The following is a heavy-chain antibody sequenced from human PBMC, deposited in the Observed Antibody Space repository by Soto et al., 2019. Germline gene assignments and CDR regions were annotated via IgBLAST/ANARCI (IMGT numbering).Heavy chain of an antibody. D-gene: IGHD5-12*01. J-gene: IGHJ3*01. Sequence: PGEYLKISCRGSGYSRSIYSIACVRQMFGKGLEWVGSVYVSDSETKYSPSFQGQVTISADKYTNTAYLYWSSLKASDTAMYYCARRGTLSGRDAFDVWGEGTMVTVS. CDR3: ARRGTLSGRDAFDV. CDR2: VYVSDSET. CDR1: GYSRSIYS. V-gene: IGHV5-51*01.